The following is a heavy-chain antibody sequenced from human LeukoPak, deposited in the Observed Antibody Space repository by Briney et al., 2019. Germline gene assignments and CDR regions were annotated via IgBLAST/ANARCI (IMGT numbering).Heavy chain of an antibody. CDR3: ARDGAIFGVGDV. J-gene: IGHJ6*02. CDR2: IYSGGST. D-gene: IGHD3-3*01. Sequence: GGSLRLSCAASGFTFSSNYMSWVRQAPGKGLEWVSGIYSGGSTYYSDSVKGRFTISRDNSKNTLYLQMNSMRAQDTAVYYCARDGAIFGVGDVWGQGTTVTVSS. V-gene: IGHV3-53*01. CDR1: GFTFSSNY.